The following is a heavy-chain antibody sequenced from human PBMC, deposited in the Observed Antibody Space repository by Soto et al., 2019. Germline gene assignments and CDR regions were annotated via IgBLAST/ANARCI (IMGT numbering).Heavy chain of an antibody. V-gene: IGHV3-23*01. CDR3: AKDHRYSSSSRRPKHYFDY. CDR1: GCTCSSYA. Sequence: GGSLRLSCASSGCTCSSYAMSWVRQAPGKGLEWVSAISGSGGSTYYADSVKGRFTISRDNSKNTLYLQMNSLRAEDTAVYYCAKDHRYSSSSRRPKHYFDYWGQGTLVTVSS. D-gene: IGHD6-6*01. J-gene: IGHJ4*02. CDR2: ISGSGGST.